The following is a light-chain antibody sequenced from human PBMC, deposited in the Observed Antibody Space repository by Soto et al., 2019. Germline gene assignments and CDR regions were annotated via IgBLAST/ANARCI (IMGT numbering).Light chain of an antibody. Sequence: QSALTQPASVSGSPGRSITISCTGTSSDVGGYNYVSWYQQHPGKAPKLMIYDVSNRPSGVSNRFSGSKSGNTASLTISGLQAEDDADYYCSSYTSSSTVFGGGTKLTVL. V-gene: IGLV2-14*01. CDR3: SSYTSSSTV. CDR1: SSDVGGYNY. CDR2: DVS. J-gene: IGLJ2*01.